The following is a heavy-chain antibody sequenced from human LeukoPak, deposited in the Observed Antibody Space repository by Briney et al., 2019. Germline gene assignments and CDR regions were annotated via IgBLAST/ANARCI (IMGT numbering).Heavy chain of an antibody. Sequence: GGSLRLSCAASGFTFSSYGMHWVRQAPGKGLEWVAFIRSKTFGGTKEYAASVEGRFTISRDDSKSIAYLQMNSLKTEDTAVYYCTRYSGRTDYWGQGTLVTVSS. CDR3: TRYSGRTDY. V-gene: IGHV3-49*04. CDR2: IRSKTFGGTK. CDR1: GFTFSSYG. J-gene: IGHJ4*02. D-gene: IGHD1-26*01.